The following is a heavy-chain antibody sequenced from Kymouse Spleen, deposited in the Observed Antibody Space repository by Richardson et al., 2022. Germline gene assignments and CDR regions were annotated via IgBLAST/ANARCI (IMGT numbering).Heavy chain of an antibody. CDR3: ARERYFDWFNYYYYGMDV. J-gene: IGHJ6*02. Sequence: QVQLQESGPGLVKPSETLSLTCTVSGGSVSSGSYYWSWIRQPPGKGLEWIGYIYYSGSTNYNPSLKSRVTISVDTSKNQFSLKLSSVTAADTAVYYCARERYFDWFNYYYYGMDVWGQGTTVTVSS. D-gene: IGHD3-9*01. CDR2: IYYSGST. CDR1: GGSVSSGSYY. V-gene: IGHV4-61*01.